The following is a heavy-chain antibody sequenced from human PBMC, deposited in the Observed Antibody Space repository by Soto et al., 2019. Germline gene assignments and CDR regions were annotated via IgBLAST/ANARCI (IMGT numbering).Heavy chain of an antibody. D-gene: IGHD3-22*01. CDR2: ISGSGGST. V-gene: IGHV3-23*01. J-gene: IGHJ4*02. CDR3: ARSRARHYYDRLRYFDY. CDR1: GFTFSSYA. Sequence: PGGSMRLSCAASGFTFSSYAMGWVRQAPGKGLEGVSAISGSGGSTYYADSVKGRFTISRDNSKNTLYLQMNSLRAEDTAVYYCARSRARHYYDRLRYFDYWGQGTLVTVSS.